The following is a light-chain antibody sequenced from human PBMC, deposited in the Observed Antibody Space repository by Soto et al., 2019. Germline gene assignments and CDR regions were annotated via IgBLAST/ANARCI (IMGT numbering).Light chain of an antibody. CDR1: QSVSSN. CDR2: GAS. J-gene: IGKJ2*01. V-gene: IGKV3-15*01. Sequence: EIVMTQSPATLSVSPGERATLHCRASQSVSSNLGWYQHKPGQAPRLLIYGASARATGVPARFSGSGSGTDFTLTISGLQSEDFAVYYCQQYNDWPPGYTFGQGTKVEIK. CDR3: QQYNDWPPGYT.